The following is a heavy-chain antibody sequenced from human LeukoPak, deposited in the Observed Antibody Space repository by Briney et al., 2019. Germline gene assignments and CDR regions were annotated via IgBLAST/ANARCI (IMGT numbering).Heavy chain of an antibody. CDR1: RGTFSSYA. V-gene: IGHV1-69*13. Sequence: ASVKVSCKASRGTFSSYAINWVRQAPGQGLEWIGGIIPIFGSANYAQKFQGRVTITADESTSTAYMELSSLRSEDTAVYYCARDFYSGSYRYFDYWGQGTLVTVSS. CDR3: ARDFYSGSYRYFDY. CDR2: IIPIFGSA. J-gene: IGHJ4*02. D-gene: IGHD1-26*01.